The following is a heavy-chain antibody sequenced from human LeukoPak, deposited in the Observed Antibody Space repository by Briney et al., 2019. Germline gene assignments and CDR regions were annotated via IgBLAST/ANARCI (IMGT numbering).Heavy chain of an antibody. Sequence: GGSLRLSCAASGFTVSSSYMSWVRQAPGKGLEWVSVIRSDGTTAYADSVKGRFTISRDTSRNTLYLQMNSLRAEDTAVYYCARDRGGSSWYNWYDAWGQGTLVTVSS. CDR3: ARDRGGSSWYNWYDA. D-gene: IGHD6-13*01. CDR2: IRSDGTT. CDR1: GFTVSSSY. J-gene: IGHJ5*02. V-gene: IGHV3-53*01.